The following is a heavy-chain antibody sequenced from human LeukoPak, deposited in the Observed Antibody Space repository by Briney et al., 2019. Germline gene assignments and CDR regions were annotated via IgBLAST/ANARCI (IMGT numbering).Heavy chain of an antibody. D-gene: IGHD6-19*01. CDR2: IIPIFGTA. CDR1: GGTFSSYA. J-gene: IGHJ6*03. CDR3: ARGRYSSGWYYENYYYYYMDV. V-gene: IGHV1-69*05. Sequence: GASVKVSCKASGGTFSSYAVSWVRQAPGQGLEWMGGIIPIFGTANYAQKFQGRVTITTDESTSTAYMELSSLRSEDTAVYYCARGRYSSGWYYENYYYYYMDVWGKGTTVTVSS.